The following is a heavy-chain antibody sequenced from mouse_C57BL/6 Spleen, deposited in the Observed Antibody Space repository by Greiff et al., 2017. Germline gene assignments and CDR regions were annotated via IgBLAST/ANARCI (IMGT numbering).Heavy chain of an antibody. CDR3: ARYGSSPFAY. CDR2: IDPSYSYT. J-gene: IGHJ3*01. D-gene: IGHD1-1*01. Sequence: QVQLQQPGAELVMPGASVKLSCKASGYTFTSYWMHWVKQRPGQGLEWIGEIDPSYSYTNYNQKFKGKSTMTVDKSSSTAYMQLSSLTSEDSAVYYCARYGSSPFAYWGQGTLVTVSA. CDR1: GYTFTSYW. V-gene: IGHV1-69*01.